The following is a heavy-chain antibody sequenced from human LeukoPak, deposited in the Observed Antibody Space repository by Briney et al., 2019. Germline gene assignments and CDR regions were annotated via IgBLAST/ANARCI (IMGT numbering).Heavy chain of an antibody. Sequence: GGPLRLSCAASGFTFSSYWMHWVRQAPGKGLVWVSRINSDGSSTSYADSVKGRFTISRDNAKNTLYLQVNSLRAEDTAVYYCARDRGYYYDSSGYPQNWGQGTLVTVSS. V-gene: IGHV3-74*01. CDR1: GFTFSSYW. J-gene: IGHJ4*02. CDR2: INSDGSST. CDR3: ARDRGYYYDSSGYPQN. D-gene: IGHD3-22*01.